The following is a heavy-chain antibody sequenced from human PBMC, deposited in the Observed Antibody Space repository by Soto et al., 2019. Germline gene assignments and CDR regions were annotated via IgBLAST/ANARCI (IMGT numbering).Heavy chain of an antibody. CDR3: ARDLHCSSTSCYDGFYFDY. J-gene: IGHJ4*02. Sequence: QVQLVQSGAEVKKPGSSVKVSCKASGGTFSSYTISWVRQAPGQGLEWMGRIIPILGIANYAQKFQGRVTITADKSTSTAYMELSSLRSEDTVVYYCARDLHCSSTSCYDGFYFDYWGQGTLVTVSS. CDR2: IIPILGIA. V-gene: IGHV1-69*08. D-gene: IGHD2-2*01. CDR1: GGTFSSYT.